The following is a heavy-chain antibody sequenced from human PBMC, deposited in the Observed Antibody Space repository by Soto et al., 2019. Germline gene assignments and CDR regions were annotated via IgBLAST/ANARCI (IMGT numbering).Heavy chain of an antibody. J-gene: IGHJ4*02. CDR1: GGTFSSYT. Sequence: QVQLVQSGAEVKKPGSSVKVSCKASGGTFSSYTISWVRQAPGQGLEWMGRIIPILGIANYAQKFQGRVTITADKATSTDYMELSSLRSEDTAVYYCVREVGDGYKSIYWGQGTLVTVSS. D-gene: IGHD1-26*01. CDR3: VREVGDGYKSIY. V-gene: IGHV1-69*02. CDR2: IIPILGIA.